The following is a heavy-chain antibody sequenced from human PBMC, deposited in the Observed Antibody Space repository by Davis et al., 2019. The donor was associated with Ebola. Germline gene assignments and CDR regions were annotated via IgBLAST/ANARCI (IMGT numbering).Heavy chain of an antibody. CDR1: GFTFSSYG. J-gene: IGHJ4*02. V-gene: IGHV3-30*18. CDR2: ISYDGSNK. D-gene: IGHD2-15*01. CDR3: AKGDRLLA. Sequence: GGSLRLSCAASGFTFSSYGMHWVRQAPGKGLEWVAVISYDGSNKYYADSVKGRFTISRDNSKNTLYLQMNSLRAEDTAVYYCAKGDRLLAWGQGTLVTVSS.